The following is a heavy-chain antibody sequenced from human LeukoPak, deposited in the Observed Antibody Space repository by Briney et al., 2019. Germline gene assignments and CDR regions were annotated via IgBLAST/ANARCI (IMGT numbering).Heavy chain of an antibody. CDR1: GFIFSTSW. Sequence: QTGGSLRLSCTASGFIFSTSWMTWVRQAPGKGLEWVATINLDGSEKYYVDSVKGRFTISRDNARNSLYLQMNSLRAEDTAVYYCARDGLAAATLHWCFDLWGRGTLVTVSS. CDR2: INLDGSEK. D-gene: IGHD2-15*01. V-gene: IGHV3-7*01. J-gene: IGHJ2*01. CDR3: ARDGLAAATLHWCFDL.